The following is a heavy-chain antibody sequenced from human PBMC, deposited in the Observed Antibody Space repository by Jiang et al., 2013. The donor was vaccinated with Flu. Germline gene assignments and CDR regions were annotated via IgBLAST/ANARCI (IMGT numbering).Heavy chain of an antibody. D-gene: IGHD3-22*01. J-gene: IGHJ4*02. CDR2: ISGSGGST. V-gene: IGHV3-23*01. CDR1: EFTFSSYA. CDR3: AKTTIPYYDSGPGIDY. Sequence: VQLLESGGGLVQPGGSLRLSCAASEFTFSSYAMSWVRQAPGKGLEWVSAISGSGGSTYYADSVKGRFTISRDNSKNTLYLQMNSLRAEDTAVYYCAKTTIPYYDSGPGIDYWGQGTLVTVSS.